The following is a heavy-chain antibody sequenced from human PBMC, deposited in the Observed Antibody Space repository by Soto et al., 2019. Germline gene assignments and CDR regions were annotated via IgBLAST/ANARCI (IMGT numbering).Heavy chain of an antibody. CDR2: IYYSGST. V-gene: IGHV4-59*08. Sequence: PSETLSLTCTVSGGSISSYYWSWIRQPPGKGLEWIGYIYYSGSTNYNPSLKSRVTISVDTSKNQFSLKLSSVTAADTAVYYCARQEDTAMVGFDYWGQGTLVTSPQ. J-gene: IGHJ4*02. D-gene: IGHD5-18*01. CDR1: GGSISSYY. CDR3: ARQEDTAMVGFDY.